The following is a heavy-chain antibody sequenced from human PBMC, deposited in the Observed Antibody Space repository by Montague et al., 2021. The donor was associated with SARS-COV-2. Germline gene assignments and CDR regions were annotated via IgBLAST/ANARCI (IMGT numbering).Heavy chain of an antibody. V-gene: IGHV4-59*02. Sequence: SETLSLTCTVSGDSVSHDFWSWIRQPPGKGLEWIGYVYYSRSSSYNPSLRGRVSIAVDTSKNQFSLRLSTVTAADTAIYYCVRDPAPSGSGTFYDYWGQGTRVAGAS. CDR3: VRDPAPSGSGTFYDY. CDR2: VYYSRSS. D-gene: IGHD1-26*01. CDR1: GDSVSHDF. J-gene: IGHJ4*02.